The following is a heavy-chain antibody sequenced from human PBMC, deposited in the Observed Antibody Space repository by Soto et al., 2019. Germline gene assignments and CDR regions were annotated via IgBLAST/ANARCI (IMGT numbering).Heavy chain of an antibody. Sequence: SETLSLTCTVSGGSISSYYWTWIRQPPGKEPEWIAYIYYSGSTNYNPSLKSRVTISVDTSKNQFSLKLSSVTAADTAVYYCARQDEDDGDESYYYYMDGWGKGTTVTVSS. CDR1: GGSISSYY. D-gene: IGHD4-17*01. CDR3: ARQDEDDGDESYYYYMDG. V-gene: IGHV4-59*08. CDR2: IYYSGST. J-gene: IGHJ6*03.